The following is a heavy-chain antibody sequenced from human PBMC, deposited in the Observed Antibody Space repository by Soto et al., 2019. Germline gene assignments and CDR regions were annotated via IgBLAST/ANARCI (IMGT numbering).Heavy chain of an antibody. D-gene: IGHD3-10*01. CDR2: IYWDDDK. V-gene: IGHV2-5*02. CDR3: AHYGWLRAFDY. Sequence: GLDLEWLAVIYWDDDKRYSPSLNNRLTITKDTSKNQVVLTMTNMDPVDTATYYCAHYGWLRAFDYWGQGTLVTVSS. J-gene: IGHJ4*02.